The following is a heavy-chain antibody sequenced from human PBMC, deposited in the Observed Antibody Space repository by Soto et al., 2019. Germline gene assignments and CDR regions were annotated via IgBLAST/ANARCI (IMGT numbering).Heavy chain of an antibody. CDR3: ARDGAFSGSRNAMDV. D-gene: IGHD1-26*01. Sequence: SETLSLTCAVSGDSIITTGWWNWVRQSPGKGLEWIGEIYHGGNIYYNPSLKSRVTISMDKSKNQFSLNLFYVTAADTAVYYGARDGAFSGSRNAMDVWGQGTRATSP. CDR1: GDSIITTGW. J-gene: IGHJ6*02. V-gene: IGHV4-4*02. CDR2: IYHGGNI.